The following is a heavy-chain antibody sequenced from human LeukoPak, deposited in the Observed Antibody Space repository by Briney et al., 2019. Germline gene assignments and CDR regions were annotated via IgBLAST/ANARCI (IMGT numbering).Heavy chain of an antibody. J-gene: IGHJ4*02. CDR3: ARHPSGYYDH. V-gene: IGHV4-39*01. D-gene: IGHD3-3*01. CDR2: IYYSGTT. CDR1: GGSISSSGYY. Sequence: SETLSLTCIVSGGSISSSGYYWAWIRQPPGKGREWVGSIYYSGTTYYHPSLKGRVTISLDTSRNHFSLKRTSVTAADTAVYFCARHPSGYYDHWGQGTPVTVSS.